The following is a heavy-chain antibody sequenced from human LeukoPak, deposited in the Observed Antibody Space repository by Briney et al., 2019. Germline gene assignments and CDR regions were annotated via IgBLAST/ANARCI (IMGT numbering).Heavy chain of an antibody. CDR3: ARARGGWYQVYFDY. Sequence: PSETLSLTCTVSGGSISSYYWSWIRQPPGKGLEWIGEINHSGSTNYNPSLKSRVTISVDTSKNQFSLKLSSVTAADTAVYYCARARGGWYQVYFDYWGQGTLVTVSS. CDR2: INHSGST. CDR1: GGSISSYY. V-gene: IGHV4-34*01. D-gene: IGHD6-19*01. J-gene: IGHJ4*02.